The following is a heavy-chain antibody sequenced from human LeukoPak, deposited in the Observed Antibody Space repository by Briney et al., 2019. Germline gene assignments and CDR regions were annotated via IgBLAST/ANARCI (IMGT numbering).Heavy chain of an antibody. V-gene: IGHV1-69*13. CDR2: IIPIFGTA. J-gene: IGHJ4*02. D-gene: IGHD2-2*01. CDR1: GGTFSSYA. CDR3: ATGGLVPDPFDY. Sequence: SVKVPCKASGGTFSSYAISWVRQAPGQGLEWMGGIIPIFGTANYAQKFQGRVTITADESTSTAYMELSSLRSEDTAVYYCATGGLVPDPFDYWGQGTLVTVSS.